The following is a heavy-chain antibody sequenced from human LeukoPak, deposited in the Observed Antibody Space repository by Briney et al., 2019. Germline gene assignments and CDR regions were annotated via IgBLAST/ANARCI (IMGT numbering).Heavy chain of an antibody. V-gene: IGHV3-23*01. CDR1: GFTFSIHG. CDR2: ISGSGGST. J-gene: IGHJ4*02. Sequence: GGTLRLSCAASGFTFSIHGMNWVRQAPGKGLEWVSVISGSGGSTYYVDSVRGRFTISRDNSKNTLFLQMDSLRAEDTAVYYCAKGGFGRPFDYWGQGTLVTVSS. D-gene: IGHD3-10*01. CDR3: AKGGFGRPFDY.